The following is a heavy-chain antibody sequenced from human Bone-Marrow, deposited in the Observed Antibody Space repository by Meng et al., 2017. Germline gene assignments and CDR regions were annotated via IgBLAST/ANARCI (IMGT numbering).Heavy chain of an antibody. Sequence: GESLKISCEGSGYSFNRYWIGWVRQMPGKGLEWMGLIFPRDSDTRYSPSFQGQVTISADKSISTAYLQWSSLKASDTAMYYCARPGSSGSYDSLDFWGQGTLVTVSS. V-gene: IGHV5-51*01. CDR1: GYSFNRYW. D-gene: IGHD1-26*01. CDR2: IFPRDSDT. CDR3: ARPGSSGSYDSLDF. J-gene: IGHJ4*02.